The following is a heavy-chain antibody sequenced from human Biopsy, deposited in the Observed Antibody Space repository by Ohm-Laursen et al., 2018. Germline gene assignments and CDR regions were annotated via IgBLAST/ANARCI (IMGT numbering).Heavy chain of an antibody. CDR3: AKDLSVYYYYGIDV. Sequence: SLRLSCAASGFTFRTYGMHWVRLAPGKGLEWVAVISCDQITKRYADSVRGRFTISRDNSKNTLCLQVNSLRAEDTAVYYCAKDLSVYYYYGIDVWGQGTTVTVSS. D-gene: IGHD5/OR15-5a*01. V-gene: IGHV3-30*18. CDR2: ISCDQITK. CDR1: GFTFRTYG. J-gene: IGHJ6*02.